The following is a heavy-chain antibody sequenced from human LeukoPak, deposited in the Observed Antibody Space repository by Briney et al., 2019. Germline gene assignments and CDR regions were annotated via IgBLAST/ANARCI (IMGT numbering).Heavy chain of an antibody. J-gene: IGHJ4*02. CDR2: IYYSGST. Sequence: SETLSLTCTVSGGSISSGGYYWSWIRQHPGKGLEWIGYIYYSGSTYYNPSLKSRVTISVDTSKNQFSLKLSSVTAADTAVYYCAGSMVVAEMDVDYWGQGTLVTVSS. D-gene: IGHD2-15*01. CDR3: AGSMVVAEMDVDY. CDR1: GGSISSGGYY. V-gene: IGHV4-31*03.